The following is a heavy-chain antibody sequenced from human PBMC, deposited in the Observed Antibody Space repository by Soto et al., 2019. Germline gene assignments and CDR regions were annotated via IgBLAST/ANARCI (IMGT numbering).Heavy chain of an antibody. CDR2: INAGNGNT. V-gene: IGHV1-3*05. D-gene: IGHD2-15*01. Sequence: QVQLVQSGAEEKKPGASVKVSCKASGYTFTSYAMHWVRQAPGQRLEWMGWINAGNGNTKYSQKFQGRVTITRDTSASTAYMELSSLRSDDTAVYYCARDGSWWELSYWGQGTLVTVSS. J-gene: IGHJ4*02. CDR3: ARDGSWWELSY. CDR1: GYTFTSYA.